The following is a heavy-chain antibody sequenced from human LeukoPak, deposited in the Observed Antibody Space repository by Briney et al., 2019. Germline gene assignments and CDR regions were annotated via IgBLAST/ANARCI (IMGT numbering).Heavy chain of an antibody. J-gene: IGHJ4*02. CDR3: ARDGNDSSGPWDY. CDR2: ISSSSSTI. Sequence: GGSLRLSCAASGFTFSSYSMNWVRQAPGKGLEWVSYISSSSSTIYYADSVKGRFTISRDNAKNSLYLQMNSLRAEDTAVYYCARDGNDSSGPWDYWGQGTLVTVSS. D-gene: IGHD3-22*01. CDR1: GFTFSSYS. V-gene: IGHV3-48*04.